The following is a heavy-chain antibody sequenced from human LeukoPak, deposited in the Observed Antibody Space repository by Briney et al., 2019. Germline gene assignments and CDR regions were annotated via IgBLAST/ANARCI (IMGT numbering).Heavy chain of an antibody. V-gene: IGHV1-2*02. Sequence: ASVKVSCKASGYTFTGYYMHWVRQAPGQGLEWMGWINPNSGGTNYAQKFQGRVTMTRDTSISTAYMELSRLRSDDTAVYYCARDGYCSSTSCLMLRSWGQGTLVTVSS. CDR1: GYTFTGYY. J-gene: IGHJ4*02. CDR3: ARDGYCSSTSCLMLRS. CDR2: INPNSGGT. D-gene: IGHD2-2*01.